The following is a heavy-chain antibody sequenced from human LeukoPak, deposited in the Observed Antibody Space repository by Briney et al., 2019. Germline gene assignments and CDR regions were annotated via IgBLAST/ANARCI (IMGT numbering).Heavy chain of an antibody. J-gene: IGHJ5*02. Sequence: GESLKISCQGSGYSFTSYWIGWVRQMPGKGLEWMGIIYPGCSDTRYSPSFQGQVTISADKSISTAYLQWGSLKASDTAMYYCARQNDSSGYYANWFDPWGQGTLVTVSS. D-gene: IGHD3-22*01. V-gene: IGHV5-51*01. CDR1: GYSFTSYW. CDR2: IYPGCSDT. CDR3: ARQNDSSGYYANWFDP.